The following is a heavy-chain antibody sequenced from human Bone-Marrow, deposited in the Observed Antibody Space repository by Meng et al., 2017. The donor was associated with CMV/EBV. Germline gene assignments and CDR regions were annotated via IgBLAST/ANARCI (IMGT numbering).Heavy chain of an antibody. CDR2: MNPNSGNT. J-gene: IGHJ6*02. CDR1: GYTFTSYD. D-gene: IGHD6-13*01. Sequence: ASVKVSCKASGYTFTSYDINWVRQATGQGLEWMGWMNPNSGNTGYAQKFQGRVTMTRNTSISTAYMELSSLRSEDTAVYYCARDRIAAAAEYYYYGMDVLGQGTTVTVSS. V-gene: IGHV1-8*01. CDR3: ARDRIAAAAEYYYYGMDV.